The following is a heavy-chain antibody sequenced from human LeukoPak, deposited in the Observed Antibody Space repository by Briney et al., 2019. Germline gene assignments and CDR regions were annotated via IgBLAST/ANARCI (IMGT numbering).Heavy chain of an antibody. D-gene: IGHD3-10*01. CDR1: GFTFSSYA. V-gene: IGHV3-23*01. CDR2: ISGSGGST. J-gene: IGHJ3*02. CDR3: AKSIRGLLWFGEPAFDAFDI. Sequence: PGWSLRLSCAASGFTFSSYAMSWLRQAPGKGLDGVSAISGSGGSTYCGDSVKGRITNSRDNSKNTLYLQMNSPRAEDTAVDYCAKSIRGLLWFGEPAFDAFDIWGQGTMVTVSS.